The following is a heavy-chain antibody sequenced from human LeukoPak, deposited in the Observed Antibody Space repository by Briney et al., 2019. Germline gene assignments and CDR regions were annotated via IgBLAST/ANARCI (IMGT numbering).Heavy chain of an antibody. J-gene: IGHJ4*02. CDR1: GGTFSSYA. V-gene: IGHV1-69*05. CDR3: ARGARCSSTSCYRGWGRYLDY. Sequence: GASVKVSCKASGGTFSSYAISWVRQAPGQGLEWMGGIIPIFGTANYAQKFQGRVTITTDESTSTAYMELSSLRSEDTAVYYCARGARCSSTSCYRGWGRYLDYWGQGTLVTVSS. CDR2: IIPIFGTA. D-gene: IGHD2-2*02.